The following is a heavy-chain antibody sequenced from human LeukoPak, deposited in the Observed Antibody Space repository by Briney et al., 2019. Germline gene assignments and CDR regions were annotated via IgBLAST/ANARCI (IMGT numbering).Heavy chain of an antibody. CDR2: INHSGST. CDR1: GGSFSGYY. CDR3: ARLGPYYYGSGSLEDY. Sequence: SETLSLTCAVYGGSFSGYYWSWIRQPPGKGLEWIGEINHSGSTNYNPSLKSRVTISVDTSKNQFSLKLSSVTAADTAVYYCARLGPYYYGSGSLEDYWGQGTLVTASS. V-gene: IGHV4-34*01. D-gene: IGHD3-10*01. J-gene: IGHJ4*02.